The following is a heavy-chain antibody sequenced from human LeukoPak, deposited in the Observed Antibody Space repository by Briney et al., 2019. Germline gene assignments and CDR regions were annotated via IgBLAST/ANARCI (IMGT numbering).Heavy chain of an antibody. CDR2: IIPIFGTA. Sequence: GASVKVSCKASGGTFSSYAISRVRQAPGQGLEWMGGIIPIFGTAHYAQKFQGRVTITTDESTSTAYMALSSLRSEDTAVDYCARFGYRAFDIWGQGTMVTVSS. CDR3: ARFGYRAFDI. D-gene: IGHD5-12*01. CDR1: GGTFSSYA. J-gene: IGHJ3*02. V-gene: IGHV1-69*05.